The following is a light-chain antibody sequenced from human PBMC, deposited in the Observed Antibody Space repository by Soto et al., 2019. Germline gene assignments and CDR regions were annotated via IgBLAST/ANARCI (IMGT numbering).Light chain of an antibody. CDR1: QSVGNNY. J-gene: IGKJ2*01. Sequence: EIVLMQSPGTLSLSPGERATLSCRASQSVGNNYLAWYQQKPGQAPRLLIYGASSRAAGVPDRFSGSGSGTDFTLTITRLEPEDFTMYYCQQYGVSPLMYTFGQGTKLGVK. CDR3: QQYGVSPLMYT. CDR2: GAS. V-gene: IGKV3-20*01.